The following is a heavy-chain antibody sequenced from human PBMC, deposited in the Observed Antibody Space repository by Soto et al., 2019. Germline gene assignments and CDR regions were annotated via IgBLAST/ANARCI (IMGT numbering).Heavy chain of an antibody. V-gene: IGHV1-3*01. CDR3: AHLQWELPQAGWFDP. D-gene: IGHD1-26*01. CDR1: GYTFTSYA. J-gene: IGHJ5*02. Sequence: GASVKVSCKASGYTFTSYAMHWVRQAPGQRLEWMGWINAGNGNTKYSQKFQGRVTITKDTSKNQVVLTMTNMDPVDTATYYCAHLQWELPQAGWFDPWGQGTLVTVSS. CDR2: INAGNGNT.